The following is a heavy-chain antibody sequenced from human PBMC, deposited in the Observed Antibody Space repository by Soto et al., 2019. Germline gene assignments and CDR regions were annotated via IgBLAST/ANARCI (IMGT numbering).Heavy chain of an antibody. J-gene: IGHJ4*02. CDR3: ARDLNLGSFDY. CDR1: GFIFSTYG. V-gene: IGHV3-33*01. CDR2: ICCNSSNK. Sequence: GGSLRLSCAASGFIFSTYGMHWVRQAPGKGLEWVAVICCNSSNKYYADSVKGRFTISRDNAKNSLYLQMNSLRAEDTAVYYCARDLNLGSFDYWGQGTLVTVSS.